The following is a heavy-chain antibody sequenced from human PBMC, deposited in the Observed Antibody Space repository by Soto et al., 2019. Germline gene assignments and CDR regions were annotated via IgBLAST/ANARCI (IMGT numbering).Heavy chain of an antibody. Sequence: GGSLRLSCAASGFTFSSYGMHWVRQAPGKGLEWVAVIWYDGSNKYYADSVKGRFTISRDNSKNTLYLQMNSLRAEDTAVYYCARDRIGAPMYYFDYWGQGTLVTVSS. V-gene: IGHV3-33*01. CDR1: GFTFSSYG. CDR2: IWYDGSNK. J-gene: IGHJ4*02. CDR3: ARDRIGAPMYYFDY. D-gene: IGHD3-3*01.